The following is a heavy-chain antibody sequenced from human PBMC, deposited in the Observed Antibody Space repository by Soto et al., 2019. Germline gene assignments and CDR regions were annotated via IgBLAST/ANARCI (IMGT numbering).Heavy chain of an antibody. J-gene: IGHJ4*02. D-gene: IGHD3-10*01. CDR1: GGSFSGYY. Sequence: QVQLQQWGAGLLKPSETLSLICAVYGGSFSGYYWSWIRQPPGKGLEWIGEINHSASTNYNPSLKRRVTISVDTSKNQFSLKLSSVTAADTAVYYCARGNGDIDYWGQGTLVTVSS. V-gene: IGHV4-34*01. CDR3: ARGNGDIDY. CDR2: INHSAST.